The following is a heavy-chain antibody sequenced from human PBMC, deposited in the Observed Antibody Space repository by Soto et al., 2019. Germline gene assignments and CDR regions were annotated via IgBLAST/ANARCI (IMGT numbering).Heavy chain of an antibody. CDR1: GFNFRSYA. J-gene: IGHJ6*02. V-gene: IGHV3-23*01. CDR3: AKTSARGGYYYYGMDV. Sequence: GGSLRLSSAASGFNFRSYAMSWVRQAPGKGLEWVSAISGSGGSTYYADSVKGRFTISRDNSKNTLYLQMNSLRAEDTAVYYCAKTSARGGYYYYGMDVWGQGTTVTVSS. CDR2: ISGSGGST. D-gene: IGHD2-15*01.